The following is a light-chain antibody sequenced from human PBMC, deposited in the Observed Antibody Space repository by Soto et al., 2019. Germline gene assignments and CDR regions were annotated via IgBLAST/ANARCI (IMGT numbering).Light chain of an antibody. CDR1: SSDVGGYNY. Sequence: QSALTQPPSASGSPGQSVTISCTGTSSDVGGYNYVSWYQQHPGKAPKLMIYEVSQRPSGVPDRFSGSKSGNTASLTVSGLQAEDEADYYCSSYAGSVLFGGGTKLTV. J-gene: IGLJ2*01. CDR2: EVS. CDR3: SSYAGSVL. V-gene: IGLV2-8*01.